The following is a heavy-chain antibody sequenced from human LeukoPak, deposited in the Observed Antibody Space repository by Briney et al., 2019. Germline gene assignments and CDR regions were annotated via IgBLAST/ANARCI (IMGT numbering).Heavy chain of an antibody. CDR1: GFTFSSYE. Sequence: GGSLRLSCAASGFTFSSYEMKWVRQAPGQGLEWVSSISGSGSDIHYADSVKGRFTISRHNAKNSLYLQMNSLRAEDTAIYYCARDLAYNYNYYYYGLDVWGQGTTVTVSS. D-gene: IGHD5-24*01. V-gene: IGHV3-48*03. CDR3: ARDLAYNYNYYYYGLDV. CDR2: ISGSGSDI. J-gene: IGHJ6*02.